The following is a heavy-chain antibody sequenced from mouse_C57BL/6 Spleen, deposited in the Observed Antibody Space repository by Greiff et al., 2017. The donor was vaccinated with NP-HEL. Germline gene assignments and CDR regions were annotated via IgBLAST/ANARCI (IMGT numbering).Heavy chain of an antibody. D-gene: IGHD1-1*01. CDR2: IYPRSGNT. Sequence: QVQLKQSGAELARPGASVKLSCKASGYTFTSYGISWVKQRTGQGLEWIGEIYPRSGNTYYNEKFKGKATLTADKSSSTAYMELRSLTSEDSAVYFCARLNYYGSMDYWGQGTSVTVSS. V-gene: IGHV1-81*01. J-gene: IGHJ4*01. CDR3: ARLNYYGSMDY. CDR1: GYTFTSYG.